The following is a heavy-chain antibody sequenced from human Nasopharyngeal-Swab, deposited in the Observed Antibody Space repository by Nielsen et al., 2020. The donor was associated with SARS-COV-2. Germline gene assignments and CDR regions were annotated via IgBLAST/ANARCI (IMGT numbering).Heavy chain of an antibody. D-gene: IGHD3-16*01. V-gene: IGHV1-58*01. Sequence: WGRQAPGQRLEWIGWIVVGSGNTNYAQKFQERVTITRHMSTSTAYMELSSLRSEVTAVYYCAARGGVIVPFDYWGQGTLVTVSS. J-gene: IGHJ4*02. CDR2: IVVGSGNT. CDR3: AARGGVIVPFDY.